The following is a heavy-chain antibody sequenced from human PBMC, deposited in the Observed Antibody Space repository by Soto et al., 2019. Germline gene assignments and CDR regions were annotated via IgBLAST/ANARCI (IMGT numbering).Heavy chain of an antibody. D-gene: IGHD6-13*01. V-gene: IGHV3-21*01. Sequence: GGSLRLSCAASGLTFRSFTMNWARQAHGKGLEWVSTISSNSAYIYYTDALRGRFTISRDNAKNSLHLQMNSLRAEDTAVYYCTRDASRDSSARGWFDPWGPGTMVTVPQ. CDR1: GLTFRSFT. CDR3: TRDASRDSSARGWFDP. J-gene: IGHJ5*02. CDR2: ISSNSAYI.